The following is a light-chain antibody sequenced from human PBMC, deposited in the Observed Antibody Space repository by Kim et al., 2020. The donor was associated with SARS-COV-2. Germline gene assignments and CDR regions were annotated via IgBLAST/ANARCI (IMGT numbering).Light chain of an antibody. CDR1: SLRSYY. Sequence: SSALTQDPAVSVALGQTVRITCQGDSLRSYYASWYQQKPGQAPVLVIYGKNNRPSWIPDRFSGSSSGNTASLTITGAQAEGEADYYCNSRDSSGNHVVFG. J-gene: IGLJ2*01. CDR3: NSRDSSGNHVV. V-gene: IGLV3-19*01. CDR2: GKN.